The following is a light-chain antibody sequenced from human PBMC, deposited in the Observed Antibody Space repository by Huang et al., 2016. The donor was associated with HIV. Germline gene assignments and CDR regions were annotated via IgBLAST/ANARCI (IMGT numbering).Light chain of an antibody. CDR3: QQYNTSPRT. CDR1: QSVFKN. V-gene: IGKV3-15*01. Sequence: ENLMTQLPSTLFVSPGESATLCCRASQSVFKNLAWYQQKPGQAPKLRIYGSSTRAACISARFSGSGSGTDFTLTISSLQSEDFAVYYCQQYNTSPRTFGQGTKVEV. J-gene: IGKJ1*01. CDR2: GSS.